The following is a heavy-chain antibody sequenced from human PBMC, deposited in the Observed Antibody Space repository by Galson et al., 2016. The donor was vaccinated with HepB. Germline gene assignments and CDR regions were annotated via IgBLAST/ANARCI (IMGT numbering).Heavy chain of an antibody. CDR3: ARADRDLVALAGAIYYYYAMDV. Sequence: CAISGDSVSSSSAARNWIRQSPSRGLEWLGRTYFRSRWYNDYAVSVKSRITINPDTSKNQFSLQLTSVTPEDTAVYYCARADRDLVALAGAIYYYYAMDVWGQGTTVTVSS. CDR1: GDSVSSSSAA. CDR2: TYFRSRWYN. V-gene: IGHV6-1*01. J-gene: IGHJ6*02. D-gene: IGHD6-19*01.